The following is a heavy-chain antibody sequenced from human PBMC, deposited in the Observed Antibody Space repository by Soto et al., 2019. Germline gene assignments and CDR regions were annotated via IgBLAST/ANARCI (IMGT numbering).Heavy chain of an antibody. J-gene: IGHJ6*02. CDR3: ASLYYYDSSGYREDYYYYGMDV. V-gene: IGHV4-39*01. Sequence: PSETLSLTCTASGGSISSSSYYWGWIRQPPGKGLEWIGSIYYSGSTYYNPSLKSRVTISVDTSKNQFSLKLSSVTAADTAVYYCASLYYYDSSGYREDYYYYGMDVWGQGTTVTVSS. D-gene: IGHD3-22*01. CDR2: IYYSGST. CDR1: GGSISSSSYY.